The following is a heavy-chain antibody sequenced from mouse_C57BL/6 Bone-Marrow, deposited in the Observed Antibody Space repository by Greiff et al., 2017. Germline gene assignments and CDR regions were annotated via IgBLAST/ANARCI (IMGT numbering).Heavy chain of an antibody. CDR2: IYPGSGST. Sequence: QVQLQQPGAELVKPGASVKMSCKASGYTFTSYWITWVKERPGQGLEWIGDIYPGSGSTNYNEKFKSTATLTVDTSSSTANMQLSSLTSEDSAVYDCAKPYYSNYGYFDVWGRGTTVTGTS. D-gene: IGHD2-5*01. CDR3: AKPYYSNYGYFDV. V-gene: IGHV1-55*01. J-gene: IGHJ1*03. CDR1: GYTFTSYW.